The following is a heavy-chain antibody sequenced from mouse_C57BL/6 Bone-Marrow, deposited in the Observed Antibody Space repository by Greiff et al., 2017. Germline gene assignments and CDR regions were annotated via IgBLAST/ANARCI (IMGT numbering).Heavy chain of an antibody. CDR2: IYPGSGSA. J-gene: IGHJ1*03. V-gene: IGHV1-55*01. CDR1: GYTFTSYW. CDR3: ARGRVITTVVADWYFDV. D-gene: IGHD1-1*01. Sequence: QVQLQQPGAELVKPGASVKMSCKASGYTFTSYWITWVKQRPGQGLEWIGDIYPGSGSANYNEKFKSKATLTVDTSSSTASMQLSSLTSEDSAVYYCARGRVITTVVADWYFDVWGTGTTVTVSS.